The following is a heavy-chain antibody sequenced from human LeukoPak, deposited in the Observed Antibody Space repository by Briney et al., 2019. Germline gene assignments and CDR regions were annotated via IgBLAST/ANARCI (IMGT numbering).Heavy chain of an antibody. CDR1: GFTFSGSG. CDR3: TSDDAFDI. J-gene: IGHJ3*02. Sequence: GGSLRLSCAASGFTFSGSGMHWVRQAPGKGLEWVGFIRSKAYGGTTEYAASVKGRFTISRDDSKSIAYLQMNSLKTEDTAVYYCTSDDAFDIWGQGTMVTVSS. V-gene: IGHV3-49*04. CDR2: IRSKAYGGTT.